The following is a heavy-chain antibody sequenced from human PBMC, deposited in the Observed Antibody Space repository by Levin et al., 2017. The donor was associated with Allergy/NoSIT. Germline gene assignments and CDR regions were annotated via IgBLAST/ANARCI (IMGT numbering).Heavy chain of an antibody. D-gene: IGHD3-22*01. V-gene: IGHV3-21*01. J-gene: IGHJ4*02. CDR1: GFTFSDYT. CDR2: ISSSSTYI. Sequence: GESLKISCGASGFTFSDYTMNWVRQSPGKGLEWVSSISSSSTYIYYADSVKGRFTISRDNAKKSLYLQMNSLRVEDTAVYYCASSYYYDTTGDRTETEDPDCFDFWGQGTLVTVSS. CDR3: ASSYYYDTTGDRTETEDPDCFDF.